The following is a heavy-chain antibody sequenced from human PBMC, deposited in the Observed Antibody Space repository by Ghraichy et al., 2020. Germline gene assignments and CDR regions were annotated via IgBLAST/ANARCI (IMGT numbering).Heavy chain of an antibody. J-gene: IGHJ4*02. Sequence: GESLNISSAASGFAFSDYYMTWIRQAPGKGLEWVSYISDTGAYTNYADSVKGRFTMSRDSAKNSLSLQMDSLRDEDTAVYFCAREIAPSGIRKRGFDYWGQGTLVTVSS. CDR3: AREIAPSGIRKRGFDY. CDR1: GFAFSDYY. CDR2: ISDTGAYT. V-gene: IGHV3-11*06. D-gene: IGHD5-12*01.